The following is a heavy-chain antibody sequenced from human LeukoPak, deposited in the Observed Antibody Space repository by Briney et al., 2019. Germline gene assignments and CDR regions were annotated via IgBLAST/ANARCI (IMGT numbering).Heavy chain of an antibody. CDR2: ISYDGSNK. D-gene: IGHD2-2*02. J-gene: IGHJ5*02. CDR1: GFTFSSYA. CDR3: ARDRAYCSSTSCYIGGIPNWFDP. Sequence: PGRSLRLSCAASGFTFSSYAMHWVRQAPGKGLEWVAVISYDGSNKYYADSVKGRFTISRDNSKNTLYLQMNSLRAEDTAVYYCARDRAYCSSTSCYIGGIPNWFDPWGQGTLVTVSS. V-gene: IGHV3-30-3*01.